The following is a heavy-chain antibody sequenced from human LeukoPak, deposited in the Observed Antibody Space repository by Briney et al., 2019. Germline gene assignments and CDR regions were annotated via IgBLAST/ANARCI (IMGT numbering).Heavy chain of an antibody. Sequence: SETLSLTCAVSGYSISSGYYWGWIRQPPGKGLEWIGTIYHSGSTYYNPSLKSRVTISVDTSKNQFSLKLTSVTAADTAVYYCARVRGYCSSTICYGYYFDYWGQGTLVTVSS. V-gene: IGHV4-38-2*01. CDR1: GYSISSGYY. CDR2: IYHSGST. CDR3: ARVRGYCSSTICYGYYFDY. J-gene: IGHJ4*02. D-gene: IGHD2-2*01.